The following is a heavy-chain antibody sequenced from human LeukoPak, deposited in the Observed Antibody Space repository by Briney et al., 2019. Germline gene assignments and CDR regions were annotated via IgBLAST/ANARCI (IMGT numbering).Heavy chain of an antibody. D-gene: IGHD6-19*01. CDR1: GGSISSYY. CDR2: LYYSGST. CDR3: AREKRAVAIGVAFDI. Sequence: SETLSLTCSVSGGSISSYYWSWIRQPPGKGLEWIGYLYYSGSTNSNPSLKSRVTMSVDTSKNQFSLKLRSVTAADTAVYYCAREKRAVAIGVAFDIWGQGTMVTVSS. V-gene: IGHV4-59*01. J-gene: IGHJ3*02.